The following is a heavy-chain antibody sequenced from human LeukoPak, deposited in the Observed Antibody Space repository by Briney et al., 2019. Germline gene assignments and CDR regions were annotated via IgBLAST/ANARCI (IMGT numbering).Heavy chain of an antibody. CDR2: ISFSGYNT. CDR1: GFTFRDSA. J-gene: IGHJ3*01. D-gene: IGHD3-16*02. CDR3: ARDIELST. Sequence: GGSLRFSCAASGFTFRDSAMSWVRQAPGEGLEWVSLISFSGYNTYYTDSVKGRFTISRDNSKDTLYLQMNSLSAEDTAIYYCARDIELSTWGLGTMVTVSS. V-gene: IGHV3-23*01.